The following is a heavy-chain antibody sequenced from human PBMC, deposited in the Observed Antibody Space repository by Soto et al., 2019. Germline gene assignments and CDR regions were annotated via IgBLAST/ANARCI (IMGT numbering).Heavy chain of an antibody. J-gene: IGHJ6*02. CDR3: AGFTIFGVVITSYYYYYGMDV. CDR1: GYTFTSYA. D-gene: IGHD3-3*01. V-gene: IGHV1-3*01. CDR2: INAGIGNT. Sequence: GASVKVSCKASGYTFTSYAMHWVRQAPGQKLEWMGWINAGIGNTKYSQKFQGRVTITRDTSTSTAYMELSSLRSEDTAVYYCAGFTIFGVVITSYYYYYGMDVWGQWTTVTVSS.